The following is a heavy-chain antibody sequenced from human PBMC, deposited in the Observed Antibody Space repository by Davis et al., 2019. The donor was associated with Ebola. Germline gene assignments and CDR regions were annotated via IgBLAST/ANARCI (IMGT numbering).Heavy chain of an antibody. J-gene: IGHJ4*02. CDR2: IKQDGSEK. CDR1: RFTFSSYW. D-gene: IGHD3-9*01. V-gene: IGHV3-7*01. Sequence: GGSLRLSCAASRFTFSSYWMSWVRQAPGKGLEWVANIKQDGSEKYYVDSVKGRFTISRDNAKNSLYLQMNSLRAEDTAVYYCARKVYDILTGYYDYWGQGTLVTVSS. CDR3: ARKVYDILTGYYDY.